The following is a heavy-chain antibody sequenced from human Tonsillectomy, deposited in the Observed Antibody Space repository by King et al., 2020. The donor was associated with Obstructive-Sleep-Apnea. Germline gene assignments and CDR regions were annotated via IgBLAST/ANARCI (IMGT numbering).Heavy chain of an antibody. CDR1: GGSFSGSF. CDR2: INHSGST. V-gene: IGHV4-34*01. Sequence: VQLQQWGAGLLKPSETLSLTCAVYGGSFSGSFWSWIRQPPGQGLEWIGEINHSGSTNYNPSLKSRVTISVDTSKNQFSLKLRSVIAADTAVYYCARGQGFYESSGYSNWYFDLWGRGTPVTVSA. J-gene: IGHJ2*01. CDR3: ARGQGFYESSGYSNWYFDL. D-gene: IGHD3-22*01.